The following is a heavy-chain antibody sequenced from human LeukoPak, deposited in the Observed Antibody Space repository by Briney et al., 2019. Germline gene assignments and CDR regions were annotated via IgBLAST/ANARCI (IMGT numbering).Heavy chain of an antibody. Sequence: ASVKVSCKTSGYTFTAYHVHWVRQAPGQGLEWMGWINPNSGDTHCAQKFQDRVTMTGDTSITTAYMELSRLKSDDTAVYYCAIPYVDGGFHWGQGTLVTVSS. CDR1: GYTFTAYH. J-gene: IGHJ4*02. D-gene: IGHD3-10*02. CDR3: AIPYVDGGFH. CDR2: INPNSGDT. V-gene: IGHV1-2*02.